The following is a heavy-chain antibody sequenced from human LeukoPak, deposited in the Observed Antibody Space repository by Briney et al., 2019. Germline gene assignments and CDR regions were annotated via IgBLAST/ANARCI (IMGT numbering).Heavy chain of an antibody. CDR1: GYSFTSYW. D-gene: IGHD5-24*01. J-gene: IGHJ4*02. CDR3: ARWAEMATITRYFDY. V-gene: IGHV5-51*01. CDR2: IYPGDSDT. Sequence: GESLKISCKGSGYSFTSYWIGWVRQMPGKGLEWMGIIYPGDSDTRYSPSFQGQVTISADKSISTAYLQWSSLKASDTAMYYCARWAEMATITRYFDYGGQGTLVTVSS.